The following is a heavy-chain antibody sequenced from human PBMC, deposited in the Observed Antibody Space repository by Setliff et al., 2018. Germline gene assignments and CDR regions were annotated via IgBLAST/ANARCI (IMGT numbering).Heavy chain of an antibody. D-gene: IGHD5-18*01. CDR3: ARHVGSRSRGYSYYYYYMDV. CDR1: GGSISTNTYF. Sequence: KTSETLSLTCTVSGGSISTNTYFWGWIRQSPGKGLEWIGNTYYSGDAYYNPSLKSRVTISVDTSRNQFSLKLSSVTAADTAVYYCARHVGSRSRGYSYYYYYMDVWGKGTTVTVSS. CDR2: TYYSGDA. V-gene: IGHV4-39*01. J-gene: IGHJ6*03.